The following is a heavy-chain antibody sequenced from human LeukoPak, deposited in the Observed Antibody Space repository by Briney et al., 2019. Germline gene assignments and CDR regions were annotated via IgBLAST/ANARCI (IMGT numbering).Heavy chain of an antibody. V-gene: IGHV4-59*01. CDR3: ARAGTTGGAFDI. J-gene: IGHJ3*02. CDR1: GGSISSYY. D-gene: IGHD4-17*01. CDR2: IYYSGST. Sequence: SETLSLTCTVSGGSISSYYWSWIRQPPGKGLEWIGYIYYSGSTNYNPSLKSRVTISVDTSKSQFSLKLSSVTAADTAVYYCARAGTTGGAFDIWGQGTMVTVSS.